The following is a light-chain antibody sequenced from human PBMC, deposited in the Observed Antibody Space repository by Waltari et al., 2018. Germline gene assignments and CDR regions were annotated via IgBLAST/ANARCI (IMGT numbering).Light chain of an antibody. V-gene: IGKV1-5*01. J-gene: IGKJ2*01. CDR2: DVS. CDR3: QQYYRYYT. Sequence: IQMTQSPSAFSASLGDRVTITFRASQRINTWMAWYQQRPGKAPKVLIYDVSTLESGVPSRFSGSGSGTEFTLAINNLQPEDFATYYCQQYYRYYTFGQGTKLEIK. CDR1: QRINTW.